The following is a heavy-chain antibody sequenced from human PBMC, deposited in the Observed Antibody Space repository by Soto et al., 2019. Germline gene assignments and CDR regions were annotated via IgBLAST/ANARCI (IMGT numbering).Heavy chain of an antibody. J-gene: IGHJ4*02. CDR3: AGVVRGVNRWYYFAY. D-gene: IGHD3-10*01. V-gene: IGHV5-10-1*01. Sequence: EVQLVQSGAEVKKPGESLRISCKGSGYSFTNYWISWVRQMPGKGLEWMGTIDPSDSYTNYSPSFQGHVTISADKSISTAYLQWSSLKASDTAMYYCAGVVRGVNRWYYFAYWGQGTLVTVSS. CDR1: GYSFTNYW. CDR2: IDPSDSYT.